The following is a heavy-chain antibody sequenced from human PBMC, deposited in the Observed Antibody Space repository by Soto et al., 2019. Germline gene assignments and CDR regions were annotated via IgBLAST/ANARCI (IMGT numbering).Heavy chain of an antibody. CDR3: AGAVDAAMDPLDY. D-gene: IGHD5-18*01. V-gene: IGHV3-30-3*01. J-gene: IGHJ4*02. CDR2: TSDDGDIQ. CDR1: GFDFRKYA. Sequence: PGGSLRLSCAASGFDFRKYAMHWVRQSPGKGPEWVAITSDDGDIQYYADSVKGRFTISRDNSKNTLYLQMTTLRSEDAAVYFCAGAVDAAMDPLDYWGQGALVTVSS.